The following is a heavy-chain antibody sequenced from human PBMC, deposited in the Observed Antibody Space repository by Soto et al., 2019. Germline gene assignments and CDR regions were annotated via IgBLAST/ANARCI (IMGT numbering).Heavy chain of an antibody. J-gene: IGHJ4*02. Sequence: QVQLVQSGAEVKKPGSSVKVSCKASGGTVSNSAISWLRQAPGQGLEWMGGIIPIFGPATYSQKFQDRVTITADESTSTGYMELSSLTSEDTAVYFCGRGSSWTKVEYWCQGTLGTVST. CDR1: GGTVSNSA. CDR2: IIPIFGPA. D-gene: IGHD6-13*01. CDR3: GRGSSWTKVEY. V-gene: IGHV1-69*01.